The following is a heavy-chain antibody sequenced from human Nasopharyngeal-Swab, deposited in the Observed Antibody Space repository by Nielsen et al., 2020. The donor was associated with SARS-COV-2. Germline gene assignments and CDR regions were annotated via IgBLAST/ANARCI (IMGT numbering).Heavy chain of an antibody. CDR1: GFTVSSYT. D-gene: IGHD6-19*01. Sequence: GGSLRLSCAGSGFTVSSYTMNWVRQAPGKGLKWVSSISSTGSSIYYADSVKGRFTISRDNAKNSLYLQMNSLRAEDTAVYYCARGRFSSAWADYWGQGTLVIVSS. CDR3: ARGRFSSAWADY. CDR2: ISSTGSSI. V-gene: IGHV3-21*01. J-gene: IGHJ4*02.